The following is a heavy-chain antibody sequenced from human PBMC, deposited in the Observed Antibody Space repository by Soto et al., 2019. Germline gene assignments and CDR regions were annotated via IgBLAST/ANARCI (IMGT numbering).Heavy chain of an antibody. CDR1: GFTFSSYG. D-gene: IGHD3-22*01. J-gene: IGHJ3*02. Sequence: GGSLRLSCAASGFTFSSYGMHWVRQAPGKGLEWVAVIWYDGSNKYYADSVKGRFTISRDNSKNTLYLQMNSLRAEDTAVYYCARDGASSGYYDLNVLDIWGQGTMVIVSS. V-gene: IGHV3-33*01. CDR3: ARDGASSGYYDLNVLDI. CDR2: IWYDGSNK.